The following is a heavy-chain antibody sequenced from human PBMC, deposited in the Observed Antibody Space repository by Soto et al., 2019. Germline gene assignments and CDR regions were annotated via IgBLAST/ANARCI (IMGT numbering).Heavy chain of an antibody. CDR1: GGSFSGYY. D-gene: IGHD6-13*01. V-gene: IGHV4-34*01. CDR2: INHSGST. Sequence: QVQLQQWGAGLLKPSETLSLTCAVYGGSFSGYYWSWIRQPPGKGLEWIGEINHSGSTNYNPSLKSRVTISVDTSKNQVSLKLSSVTAADTAVYYCSREGSSWYNYYYCMDVWGQGTTVTVSS. CDR3: SREGSSWYNYYYCMDV. J-gene: IGHJ6*02.